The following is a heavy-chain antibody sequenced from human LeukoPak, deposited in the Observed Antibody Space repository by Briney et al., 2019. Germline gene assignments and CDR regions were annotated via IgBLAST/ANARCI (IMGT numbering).Heavy chain of an antibody. D-gene: IGHD1-26*01. J-gene: IGHJ4*02. CDR3: ARCGDIGIYNLLRY. CDR1: GFTFSNYG. Sequence: PGGSLRLSCEAAGFTFSNYGMHWVRQAPGKGLEWVAVIWSDGSNKYYADSVQGRFTISRDNSKNTLYLQMNSLRADDTAVYYCARCGDIGIYNLLRYWGQGALVTVSS. V-gene: IGHV3-33*01. CDR2: IWSDGSNK.